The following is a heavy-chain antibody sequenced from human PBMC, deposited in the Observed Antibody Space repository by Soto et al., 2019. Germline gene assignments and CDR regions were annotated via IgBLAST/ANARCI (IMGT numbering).Heavy chain of an antibody. J-gene: IGHJ3*02. CDR3: ASLGAITIFGVVDAFDI. D-gene: IGHD3-3*01. CDR1: GGSFSGYY. Sequence: SETLSLTCAVYGGSFSGYYWSWIRQPPGKGLEWIGEINHSGSTNYNPSLKSRVTISVDTSKNQFSQKLSSVTAADTAVYYCASLGAITIFGVVDAFDIWGQGTMVTVSS. CDR2: INHSGST. V-gene: IGHV4-34*01.